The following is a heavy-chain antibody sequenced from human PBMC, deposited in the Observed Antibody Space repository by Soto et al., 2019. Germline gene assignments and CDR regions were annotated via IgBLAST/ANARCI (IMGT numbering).Heavy chain of an antibody. J-gene: IGHJ4*02. CDR3: ARRKEYSNYAIFDY. CDR2: IYYSGST. D-gene: IGHD4-4*01. CDR1: GGSISSSSYY. Sequence: SETLSLTCTVSGGSISSSSYYWGWIRQPPGKGLEWIGSIYYSGSTYYNPSLKSRVTISVDTSKNQFSLKLSSVTAADTAVYYCARRKEYSNYAIFDYWGQGTLVTVSS. V-gene: IGHV4-39*01.